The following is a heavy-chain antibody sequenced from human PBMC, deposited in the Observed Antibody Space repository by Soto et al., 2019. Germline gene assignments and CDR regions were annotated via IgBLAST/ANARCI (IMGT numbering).Heavy chain of an antibody. CDR3: ARGSPYYDSSHYYSSPLDY. CDR2: IYDSGST. J-gene: IGHJ4*02. V-gene: IGHV4-30-4*01. CDR1: GGSIRSGDNY. D-gene: IGHD3-22*01. Sequence: SETLSLTCTVSGGSIRSGDNYWSWIRQPPGKGLEWIGNIYDSGSTYYNPSLKSRVTISVDTSKNQFSLKLSSVTAADTAVYYCARGSPYYDSSHYYSSPLDYWGQGTLVTVSS.